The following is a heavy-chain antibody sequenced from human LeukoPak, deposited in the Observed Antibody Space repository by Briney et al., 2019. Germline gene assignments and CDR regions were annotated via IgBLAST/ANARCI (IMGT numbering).Heavy chain of an antibody. Sequence: GGSLRLSCAVSGFTFSHYGMHWVRQTPGAGLEWVAVIWSDGSDKYYAKSVKGRLTISRDNSKNSLFLQMNSLRAEDTAVYYCAKDAQRGFDYSNSLQNWGQGILVTVSS. CDR2: IWSDGSDK. CDR1: GFTFSHYG. CDR3: AKDAQRGFDYSNSLQN. J-gene: IGHJ1*01. V-gene: IGHV3-33*06. D-gene: IGHD4-11*01.